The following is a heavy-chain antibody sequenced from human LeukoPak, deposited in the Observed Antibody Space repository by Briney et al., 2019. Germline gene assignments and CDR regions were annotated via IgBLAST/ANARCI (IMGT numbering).Heavy chain of an antibody. J-gene: IGHJ4*02. CDR2: ISYDGSNK. V-gene: IGHV3-30*18. Sequence: GGSLRLSCAASGFTFSSYGMHWVRQAPGKGLEWVAVISYDGSNKYYADSVKGRFTISRDNSKNTLYLQMNSLRAEDTAVYYCVKDLRATYYYDSSEPTFDYWGQGTLVTVSS. D-gene: IGHD3-22*01. CDR3: VKDLRATYYYDSSEPTFDY. CDR1: GFTFSSYG.